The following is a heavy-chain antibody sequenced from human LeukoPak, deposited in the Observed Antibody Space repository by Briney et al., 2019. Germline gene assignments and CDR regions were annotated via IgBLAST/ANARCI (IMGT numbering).Heavy chain of an antibody. D-gene: IGHD3-22*01. CDR1: GYSFSNYW. Sequence: PGESLKISCKGSGYSFSNYWIGWVRQMPGKGLEWMGIIYPGDSDTRYSPSFQGQVTISADKSISTAYLQWSSLKASDSAMYYCARRGYYDSSGYYYWFDPWGQGTLVTVSS. CDR3: ARRGYYDSSGYYYWFDP. CDR2: IYPGDSDT. V-gene: IGHV5-51*01. J-gene: IGHJ5*02.